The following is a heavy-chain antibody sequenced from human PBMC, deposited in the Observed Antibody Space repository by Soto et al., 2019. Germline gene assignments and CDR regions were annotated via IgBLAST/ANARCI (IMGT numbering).Heavy chain of an antibody. V-gene: IGHV4-39*01. CDR3: VRDMQLWRLGS. Sequence: SETLSLTCTVSGGSISSSRHYWGWIRQPPGKGLEWIGSIYYRGATYYNPSLKSRVTISVDTSKNQFSLKLRSVTAADTAVYYCVRDMQLWRLGSWGQGTLVTVSS. D-gene: IGHD2-15*01. CDR2: IYYRGAT. CDR1: GGSISSSRHY. J-gene: IGHJ4*02.